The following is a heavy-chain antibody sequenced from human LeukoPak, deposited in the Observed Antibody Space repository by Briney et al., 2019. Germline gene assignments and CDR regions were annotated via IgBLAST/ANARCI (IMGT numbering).Heavy chain of an antibody. D-gene: IGHD6-19*01. J-gene: IGHJ4*02. CDR2: INAGNGNT. CDR3: APGIAVAGGFDY. V-gene: IGHV1-3*01. Sequence: ASVTVSCTASGYTFTSYAMHWVRQASGQRLEWMGWINAGNGNTKYSQKFQGRVTITRDTSASTAYMELSSLRSEDTAVYYCAPGIAVAGGFDYWGQGTLVTVSS. CDR1: GYTFTSYA.